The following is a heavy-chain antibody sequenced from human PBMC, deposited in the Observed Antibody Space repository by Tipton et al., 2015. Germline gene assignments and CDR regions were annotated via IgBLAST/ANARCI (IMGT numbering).Heavy chain of an antibody. V-gene: IGHV3-64D*08. D-gene: IGHD3-22*01. J-gene: IGHJ4*02. CDR1: GFTLSRCA. Sequence: SLRLSCSAAGFTLSRCAMNWVRQAPGKGLEYVSAITTNGYSTYYADSVRGRFTISRDNSKNTLYLQMSSLRAEDTAVYYCVKDGYYYDSGGYSPLDYWGQGTLDTVSS. CDR2: ITTNGYST. CDR3: VKDGYYYDSGGYSPLDY.